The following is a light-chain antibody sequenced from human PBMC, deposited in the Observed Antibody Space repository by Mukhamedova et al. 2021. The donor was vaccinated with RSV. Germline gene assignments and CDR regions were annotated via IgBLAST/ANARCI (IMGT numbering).Light chain of an antibody. V-gene: IGKV1-5*03. Sequence: WYQRRVHGKAPKLLIYRASDLQPGVPSRFSGSGSGTEFTLTISSLQPDDFATYHCQQYFSLWTFGQGTKVEIK. CDR3: QQYFSLWT. J-gene: IGKJ1*01. CDR2: RAS.